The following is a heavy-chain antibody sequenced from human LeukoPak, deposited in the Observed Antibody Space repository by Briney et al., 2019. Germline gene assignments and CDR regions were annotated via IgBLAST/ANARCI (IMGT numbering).Heavy chain of an antibody. V-gene: IGHV1-2*04. CDR1: GYTFTGYY. CDR3: ARPPYCSSTSCYEYYFDY. J-gene: IGHJ4*02. D-gene: IGHD2-2*01. CDR2: INPNSGGT. Sequence: ASVKVSCKASGYTFTGYYMHWVRQAPGQGLEWMGWINPNSGGTNYAQKFQGWVTMTRGTSISTAYMELRSLRSDDTAVYYCARPPYCSSTSCYEYYFDYWGQGTLVTVSS.